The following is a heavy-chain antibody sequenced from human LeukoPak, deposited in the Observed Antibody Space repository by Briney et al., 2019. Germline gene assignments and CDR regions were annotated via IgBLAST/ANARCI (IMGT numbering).Heavy chain of an antibody. CDR3: ARFTPQGYGWGGYNRFDP. CDR2: INHSGST. Sequence: SETLSLTCAVYGGSFSGYYWSWIRQPPGKGLEWIGEINHSGSTNYNPSLKSRVTISVDTSKNQFSLNLTSVTAADTAVYYCARFTPQGYGWGGYNRFDPWGQGTLVTVSS. D-gene: IGHD3-16*01. V-gene: IGHV4-34*01. CDR1: GGSFSGYY. J-gene: IGHJ5*02.